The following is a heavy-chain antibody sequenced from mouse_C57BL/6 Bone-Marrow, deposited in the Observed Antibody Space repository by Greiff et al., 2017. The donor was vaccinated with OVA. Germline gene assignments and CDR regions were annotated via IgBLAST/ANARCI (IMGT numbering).Heavy chain of an antibody. Sequence: EVQRVESGGDLVRPGGSLKLSCAASGFTFSSYGMSWVRQTPDKRLEWVATISSGGSYTYYPDSVKGRFTIARDNAKNTLYLQMSSLKSEYTAMYYCARRLRGAMDYWGQGTSVTVSS. CDR1: GFTFSSYG. J-gene: IGHJ4*01. CDR3: ARRLRGAMDY. D-gene: IGHD3-3*01. CDR2: ISSGGSYT. V-gene: IGHV5-6*01.